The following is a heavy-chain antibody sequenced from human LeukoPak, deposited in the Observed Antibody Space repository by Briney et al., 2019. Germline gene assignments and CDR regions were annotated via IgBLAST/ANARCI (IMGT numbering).Heavy chain of an antibody. Sequence: PGGSLRLSCAASGFTFSNAWMSWVRQAPGKGLEWVGRIKSKTDGGTTDYAAPVKGRFTISRDDSKNTLYLQMNSLKTEDTAVYYCTTDVEWLRWYHDAFDIWGQGTMVTVSS. CDR3: TTDVEWLRWYHDAFDI. D-gene: IGHD4-23*01. CDR2: IKSKTDGGTT. V-gene: IGHV3-15*01. CDR1: GFTFSNAW. J-gene: IGHJ3*02.